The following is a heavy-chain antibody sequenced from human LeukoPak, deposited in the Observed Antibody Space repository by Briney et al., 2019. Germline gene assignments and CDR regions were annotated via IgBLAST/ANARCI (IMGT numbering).Heavy chain of an antibody. D-gene: IGHD6-19*01. CDR1: GYTFTGYY. Sequence: SVKVSCKASGYTFTGYYMHWVRQAPGQGLEWMGWINPNSGGTNYAQKFQGWVTMTRDTSISTAYMELSRLRSDDTAVYYCARAGQGIAVAGGNWFDPWGQGTLVIVSS. CDR2: INPNSGGT. V-gene: IGHV1-2*04. J-gene: IGHJ5*02. CDR3: ARAGQGIAVAGGNWFDP.